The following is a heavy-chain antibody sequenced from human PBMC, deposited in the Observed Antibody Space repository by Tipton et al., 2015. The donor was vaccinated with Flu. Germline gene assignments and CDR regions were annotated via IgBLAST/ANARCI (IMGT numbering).Heavy chain of an antibody. CDR1: GYIFNDHY. CDR3: VRAIAAAGSR. V-gene: IGHV1-2*02. D-gene: IGHD6-13*01. CDR2: INPNDNGT. Sequence: QLVQSGAELKKPGASVKVSCQGSGYIFNDHYIHWVRQAPGQGLEWMGWINPNDNGTRYPQKFQGRVTMTRDTSISTVYMELNSLRVEDTAVYYCVRAIAAAGSRWGQGTLVTVSS. J-gene: IGHJ4*02.